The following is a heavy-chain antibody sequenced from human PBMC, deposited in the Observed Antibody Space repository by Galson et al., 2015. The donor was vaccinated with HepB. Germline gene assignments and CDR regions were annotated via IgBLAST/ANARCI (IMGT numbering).Heavy chain of an antibody. D-gene: IGHD3-9*01. V-gene: IGHV3-21*01. CDR3: AREDRYYDILTGPIAYYYYMDV. J-gene: IGHJ6*03. Sequence: SLRLSCAASGFSFSSYSMNWVRQAPGKGLEWVSSISSSSSYINYADSVKGRFTISRDNAKNSLYLQMNSLRAEGTAVYYCAREDRYYDILTGPIAYYYYMDVWGKGTTVTVSS. CDR1: GFSFSSYS. CDR2: ISSSSSYI.